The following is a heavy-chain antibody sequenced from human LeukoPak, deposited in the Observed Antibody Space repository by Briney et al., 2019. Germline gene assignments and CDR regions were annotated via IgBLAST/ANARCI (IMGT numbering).Heavy chain of an antibody. CDR3: ARDIEAPGLFFDY. CDR2: ISYSGTI. J-gene: IGHJ4*02. V-gene: IGHV3-11*04. D-gene: IGHD6-13*01. CDR1: GFTFSDYD. Sequence: GGSLRLSCAASGFTFSDYDMSWIRQAPGKGLEWVAYISYSGTIYYADSVMGRFTISRDDAKNSLYLQMNSLRAEDTAVYYCARDIEAPGLFFDYWGQGTLVTVSS.